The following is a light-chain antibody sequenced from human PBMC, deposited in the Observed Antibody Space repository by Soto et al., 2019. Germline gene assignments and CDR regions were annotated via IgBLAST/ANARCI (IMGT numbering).Light chain of an antibody. J-gene: IGKJ4*01. CDR2: AAS. Sequence: DIQVTQSPSSLSVSLGDRVTITCRANQAIGVYLAGFQQQPGKVPKLLIYAASALQSGVPSRLSGSCSGTDFTLTISILQPEHIANYYCQKYNSAPLTFGGGTKVEI. CDR1: QAIGVY. CDR3: QKYNSAPLT. V-gene: IGKV1-27*01.